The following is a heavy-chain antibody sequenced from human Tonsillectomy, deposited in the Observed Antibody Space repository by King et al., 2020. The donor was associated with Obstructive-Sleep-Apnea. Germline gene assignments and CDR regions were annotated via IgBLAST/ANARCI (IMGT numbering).Heavy chain of an antibody. J-gene: IGHJ4*02. Sequence: VQLVESGGGLVQPGGSLRLSCAASGFTVSSNYMSWVRQAPGKGLEWGSVIYIGGSTYYADSVKGRFTISRDNSKNTLYLQMNSLRAEDTAVYYCATLGNYDSSGYYLGTDYWGQGTLVTVSS. CDR3: ATLGNYDSSGYYLGTDY. D-gene: IGHD3-22*01. CDR1: GFTVSSNY. V-gene: IGHV3-66*01. CDR2: IYIGGST.